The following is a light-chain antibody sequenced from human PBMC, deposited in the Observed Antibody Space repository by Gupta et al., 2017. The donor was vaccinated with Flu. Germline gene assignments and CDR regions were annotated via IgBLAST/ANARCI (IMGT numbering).Light chain of an antibody. CDR1: QSIRNF. CDR3: QLSSA. CDR2: DVF. J-gene: IGKJ4*01. Sequence: TQSPATLSLSPGERATLSCRASQSIRNFLAWYQKKPGQAPRVLIYDVFNRATGSPDRISGSGSGTDFNLTISSLEPEEFAVYYCQLSSAFGEGTXVEIK. V-gene: IGKV3-11*01.